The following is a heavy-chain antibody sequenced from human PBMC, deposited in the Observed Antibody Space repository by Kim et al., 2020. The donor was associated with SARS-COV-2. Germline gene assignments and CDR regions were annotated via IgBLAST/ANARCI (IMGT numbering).Heavy chain of an antibody. CDR3: ARQLTDEIAVAGHSAED. CDR1: GGSISSSSYY. J-gene: IGHJ4*02. V-gene: IGHV4-39*01. D-gene: IGHD6-19*01. CDR2: IYYSGST. Sequence: SETLSLTCTVSGGSISSSSYYWGWIRQPPGKGLEWIGSIYYSGSTYYNPSLKSRVTISVDTSKNQFSLKLSSVTAADTAVYYCARQLTDEIAVAGHSAEDWGQGTLVTVSS.